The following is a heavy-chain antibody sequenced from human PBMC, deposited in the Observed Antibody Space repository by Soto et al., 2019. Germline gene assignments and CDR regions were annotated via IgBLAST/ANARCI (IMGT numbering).Heavy chain of an antibody. D-gene: IGHD6-19*01. J-gene: IGHJ6*02. CDR1: GFNFSNYT. V-gene: IGHV3-43*01. Sequence: GGSLRLSCAASGFNFSNYTIHWVRQSTGKGLEWVSFSSWYGGSIYYAGSVKGRFTISRDNSKNSRTLEMNSLRSEYSWVYYCAKGGFGCYGMDVWGQGTTVTVSS. CDR3: AKGGFGCYGMDV. CDR2: SSWYGGSI.